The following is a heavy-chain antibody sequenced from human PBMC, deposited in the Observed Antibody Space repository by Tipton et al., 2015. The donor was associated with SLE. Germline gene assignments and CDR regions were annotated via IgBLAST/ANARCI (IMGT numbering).Heavy chain of an antibody. J-gene: IGHJ6*02. CDR3: ARKDTTMVWGDYYYGMDV. Sequence: TLSLTCAVYGGSFSGYSWNWIRQPPGKGLEWIGEINHSGSTNYNPSLKSRVSISVDTSKNQFSLKLSSVTAADTAVYYCARKDTTMVWGDYYYGMDVRGQGTTVTVSS. CDR2: INHSGST. D-gene: IGHD5-18*01. CDR1: GGSFSGYS. V-gene: IGHV4-34*01.